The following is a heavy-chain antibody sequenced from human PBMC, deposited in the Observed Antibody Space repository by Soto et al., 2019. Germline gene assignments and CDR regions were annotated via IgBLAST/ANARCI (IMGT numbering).Heavy chain of an antibody. CDR1: GDTFTIYG. V-gene: IGHV1-18*04. Sequence: QVQLVQSGAEVKKPAASVKVSCKASGDTFTIYGISWVRQAPGQGREWMGWISGYNGNTDYAQNLQDRVTLTTDASTSSVYMELRSLRSDDTAVYYCARVDYYDSSGDYGYWGQGTLITVSS. D-gene: IGHD3-22*01. CDR2: ISGYNGNT. CDR3: ARVDYYDSSGDYGY. J-gene: IGHJ4*02.